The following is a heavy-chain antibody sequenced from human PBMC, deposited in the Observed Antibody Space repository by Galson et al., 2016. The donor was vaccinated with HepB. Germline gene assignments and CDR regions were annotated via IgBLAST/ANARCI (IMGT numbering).Heavy chain of an antibody. CDR1: GFTFSSYA. V-gene: IGHV3-23*01. J-gene: IGHJ4*02. Sequence: SLRLSCAASGFTFSSYAMSWVRQAPGKGLEWVSAINGSGNSTYYTDSVKGRFTISRDNSKNTLYLQMNSLRAEDTAIYYCAKDPPSVTMIPSARDYWGQGTLVTVSS. CDR2: INGSGNST. CDR3: AKDPPSVTMIPSARDY. D-gene: IGHD3-22*01.